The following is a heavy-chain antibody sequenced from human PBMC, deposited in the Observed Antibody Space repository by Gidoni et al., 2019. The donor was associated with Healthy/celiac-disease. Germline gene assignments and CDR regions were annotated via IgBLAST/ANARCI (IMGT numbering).Heavy chain of an antibody. CDR2: IYHSGST. Sequence: QVQLQESGPGLVKPSETLSLPCTVSGYSISSGYYWGWIRQPPGKGLEWIGSIYHSGSTYYNPSLKSRVTISVDTSKNQFSLKLSSVTAAETAVYYCARGDLVTLFDYWGQGTLVTVSS. J-gene: IGHJ4*02. V-gene: IGHV4-38-2*02. CDR1: GYSISSGYY. CDR3: ARGDLVTLFDY. D-gene: IGHD2-21*02.